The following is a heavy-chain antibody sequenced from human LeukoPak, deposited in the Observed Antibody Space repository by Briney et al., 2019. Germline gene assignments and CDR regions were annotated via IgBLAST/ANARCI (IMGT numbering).Heavy chain of an antibody. V-gene: IGHV3-23*01. CDR2: ISGSGHNT. D-gene: IGHD6-13*01. Sequence: GGTLRLSCAASGFTFTNYDMSWVRQAPGKGLGWVSTISGSGHNTYYAGSVKGRFTISRDNTKNTLYLQMNTLRAEDTAVYYCVAAGTFDYWGQGALVTVSS. CDR3: VAAGTFDY. CDR1: GFTFTNYD. J-gene: IGHJ4*02.